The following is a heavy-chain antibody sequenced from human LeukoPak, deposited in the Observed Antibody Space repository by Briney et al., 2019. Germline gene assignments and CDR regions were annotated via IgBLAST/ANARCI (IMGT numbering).Heavy chain of an antibody. J-gene: IGHJ4*02. Sequence: SETLSLTCSDSGGSFTSYYWSWIRQPAGKGLEWIGRIHTSGSTDYNPSLKTRVTMSVDTSKNQFSLKLPSVTAADTAVYYCARELYGSGLGPLWYWGQGTLVTVSS. D-gene: IGHD6-19*01. CDR1: GGSFTSYY. V-gene: IGHV4-4*07. CDR3: ARELYGSGLGPLWY. CDR2: IHTSGST.